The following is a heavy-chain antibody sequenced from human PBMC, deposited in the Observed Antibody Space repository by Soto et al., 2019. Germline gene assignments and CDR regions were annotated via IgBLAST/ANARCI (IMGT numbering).Heavy chain of an antibody. Sequence: PSETLSLTCAVSGCSISIGGYSWSWIRQPPGKGLEWIGYISDSGSTNYNPSLKSRVTVSVDTSKNQFSLKLSSVTPADTAVYYCARGARKTHFDYWGQGTLVTVSS. CDR3: ARGARKTHFDY. CDR2: ISDSGST. CDR1: GCSISIGGYS. V-gene: IGHV4-61*08. J-gene: IGHJ4*02.